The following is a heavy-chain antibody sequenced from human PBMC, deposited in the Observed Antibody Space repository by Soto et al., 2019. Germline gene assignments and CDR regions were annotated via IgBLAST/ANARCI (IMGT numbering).Heavy chain of an antibody. CDR2: ITGSGGST. J-gene: IGHJ4*02. CDR1: GFTFSRHG. D-gene: IGHD2-21*02. CDR3: AQVMGRYVTQYYFDY. Sequence: EVQLLESGGVLVQPGGSLRLSCAASGFTFSRHGMSWVRQAPGKGLEWVAAITGSGGSTYYADAVKGRFTISRDNSKNTLYLQMNSLIAEDTAVYYCAQVMGRYVTQYYFDYWGQGTLVIVSS. V-gene: IGHV3-23*01.